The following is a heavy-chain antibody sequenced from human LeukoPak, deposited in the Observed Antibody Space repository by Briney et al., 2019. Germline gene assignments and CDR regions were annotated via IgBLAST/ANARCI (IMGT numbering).Heavy chain of an antibody. CDR1: GYTFTSYA. D-gene: IGHD4-17*01. J-gene: IGHJ2*01. CDR2: FNPSSSDT. Sequence: ASVKVSCKASGYTFTSYAMHWVRQAPGQGLEWMGMFNPSSSDTNYAQRFQGRVTLTRDTSTTTVYMNLSGLRPEDTAVYYCARGRTVTNDFDLWGRSTLLTVSS. CDR3: ARGRTVTNDFDL. V-gene: IGHV1-46*01.